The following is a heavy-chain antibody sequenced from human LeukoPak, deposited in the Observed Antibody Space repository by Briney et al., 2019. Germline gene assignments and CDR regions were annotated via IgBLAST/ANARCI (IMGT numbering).Heavy chain of an antibody. CDR1: GFTFSSYE. CDR3: AREGGYSYGLDY. CDR2: ISSSGSTI. D-gene: IGHD5-18*01. Sequence: GGSLRLSCAASGFTFSSYEMNWVRQAPGKGLEWVSYISSSGSTIYYADSVKGRFTISRDNAMNSLYLQMNSLRAEDTAVYYCAREGGYSYGLDYWGQGTLVTVSS. J-gene: IGHJ4*02. V-gene: IGHV3-48*03.